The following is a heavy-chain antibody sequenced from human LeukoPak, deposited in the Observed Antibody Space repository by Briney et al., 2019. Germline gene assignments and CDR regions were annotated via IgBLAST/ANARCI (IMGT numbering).Heavy chain of an antibody. CDR3: ARDDIVVVVAATSPDAFDI. D-gene: IGHD2-15*01. CDR2: FDPEDGET. V-gene: IGHV1-24*01. J-gene: IGHJ3*02. Sequence: ASVKVSCKVSGYTLTKLSMHWVRQAPGKGLEWMEGFDPEDGETIYAQKLQGRVTMTTDTSTSTAYMELRSLRSDDTAVYYCARDDIVVVVAATSPDAFDIWGQGTMVTVSS. CDR1: GYTLTKLS.